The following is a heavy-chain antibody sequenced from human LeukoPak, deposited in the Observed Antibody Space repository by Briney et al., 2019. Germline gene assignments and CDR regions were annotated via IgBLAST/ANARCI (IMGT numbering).Heavy chain of an antibody. J-gene: IGHJ3*02. Sequence: PGGSLRLSCVASGFTFNSHAMSWVRQAPGKGLEWVSAISGSGGSTYYADSVKGRFTISRDNSKNTLYLQMNSLRAEDTAVYYCAKVWRLVPALDIWGQGTMVTVSS. V-gene: IGHV3-23*01. CDR3: AKVWRLVPALDI. D-gene: IGHD6-19*01. CDR1: GFTFNSHA. CDR2: ISGSGGST.